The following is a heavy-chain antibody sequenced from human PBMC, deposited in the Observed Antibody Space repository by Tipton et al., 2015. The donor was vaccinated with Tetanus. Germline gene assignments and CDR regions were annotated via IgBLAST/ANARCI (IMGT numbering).Heavy chain of an antibody. Sequence: VQLVQSGAEVKKPGESLKISCKGSGYSFTSYWIGWVRQMPGKGLEWMGIIYPGDSDTRCSPPFQGQVTISADKSISTAYLQWSSLKASDTAMYYCARRGGKLDTAEGIDYWGQGTLVTVSS. CDR3: ARRGGKLDTAEGIDY. CDR1: GYSFTSYW. CDR2: IYPGDSDT. J-gene: IGHJ4*02. V-gene: IGHV5-51*03. D-gene: IGHD5-18*01.